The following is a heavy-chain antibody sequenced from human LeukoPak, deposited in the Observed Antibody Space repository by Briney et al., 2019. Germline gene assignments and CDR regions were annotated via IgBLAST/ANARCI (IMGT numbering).Heavy chain of an antibody. Sequence: GGSLRLSCAAPGFTFSSYSMNWVRQAPGKGLEWVSSISSSSSYTYYADSVKGRFTISRDNAKNSLYLQMYSLRAEDTAVYYCARMAGGYYYYYGMDVWGQGTTVTVSS. CDR2: ISSSSSYT. CDR1: GFTFSSYS. J-gene: IGHJ6*02. V-gene: IGHV3-21*01. D-gene: IGHD3-16*01. CDR3: ARMAGGYYYYYGMDV.